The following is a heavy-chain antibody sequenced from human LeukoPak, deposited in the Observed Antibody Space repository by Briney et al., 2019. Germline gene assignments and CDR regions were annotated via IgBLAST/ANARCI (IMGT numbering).Heavy chain of an antibody. V-gene: IGHV1-2*02. J-gene: IGHJ4*02. CDR3: ARVMTTVTTSEFNY. Sequence: ASVKVSFKASGYTFTGYYMHWVRQAPGQGLEWMGWINPNSGGTNYAQKFQGRVTMTRDTSISTAYMELSRLRSDDTAVYYCARVMTTVTTSEFNYWGQGTLVTVSS. CDR2: INPNSGGT. D-gene: IGHD4-17*01. CDR1: GYTFTGYY.